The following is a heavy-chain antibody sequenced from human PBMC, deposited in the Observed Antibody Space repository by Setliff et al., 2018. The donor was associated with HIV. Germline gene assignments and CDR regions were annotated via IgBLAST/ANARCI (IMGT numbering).Heavy chain of an antibody. CDR3: ARDLHWAFDY. CDR2: IRCDGSNE. Sequence: PGGSLRLSCAASGFTFSSYGMHWVRQAPGKGLEWVAFIRCDGSNEYYADSVKGRFTISRDNSKNTLYLQMSSLRAEDTAVYYCARDLHWAFDYWGQGTLVTVSS. V-gene: IGHV3-30*02. CDR1: GFTFSSYG. J-gene: IGHJ4*02. D-gene: IGHD7-27*01.